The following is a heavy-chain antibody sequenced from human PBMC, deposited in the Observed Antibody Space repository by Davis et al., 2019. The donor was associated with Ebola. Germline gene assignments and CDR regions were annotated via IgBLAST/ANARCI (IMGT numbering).Heavy chain of an antibody. CDR3: ARQGGPDSSSWYADY. D-gene: IGHD6-13*01. J-gene: IGHJ4*02. V-gene: IGHV5-51*01. Sequence: GESLKISCKGSGYSFTSYWIGWVRQMPGKGLEWMGIIYPGDSDTRYSPSFQGQVTISADKSISTAYLQWSSLKASDTAMYYCARQGGPDSSSWYADYWGQGTLVTVSS. CDR2: IYPGDSDT. CDR1: GYSFTSYW.